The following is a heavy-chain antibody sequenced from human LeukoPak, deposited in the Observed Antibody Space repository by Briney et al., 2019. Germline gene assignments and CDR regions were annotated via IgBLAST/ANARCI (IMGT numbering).Heavy chain of an antibody. V-gene: IGHV1-46*01. Sequence: ASVKVSCKASGYTFSKYYMDWVRQAPGQGLEWMGIINPSGGTTTYTQKFQCRVTLTRDMSTRTVYMELSGLSTQDTALYYCVRDFGYNYGDWGKGTLVTVSS. CDR2: INPSGGTT. J-gene: IGHJ4*02. CDR1: GYTFSKYY. CDR3: VRDFGYNYGD. D-gene: IGHD5-18*01.